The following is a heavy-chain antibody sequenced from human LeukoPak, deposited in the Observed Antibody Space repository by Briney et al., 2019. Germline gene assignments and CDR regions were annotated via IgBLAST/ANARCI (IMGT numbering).Heavy chain of an antibody. D-gene: IGHD2-2*01. J-gene: IGHJ5*02. CDR2: IIPIFGTA. CDR3: ASRYCSSTSCYNPGFDP. CDR1: GGTFSSYA. Sequence: ASVKVSCKASGGTFSSYAISWVRQAPGQGLEWMGGIIPIFGTANYAQKFQGRVTITTDESTSTAYMELSSLRSEDTAVYYCASRYCSSTSCYNPGFDPWGQETLVTVSS. V-gene: IGHV1-69*05.